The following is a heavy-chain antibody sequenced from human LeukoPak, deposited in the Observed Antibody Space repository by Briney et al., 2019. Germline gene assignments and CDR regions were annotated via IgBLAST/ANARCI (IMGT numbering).Heavy chain of an antibody. CDR2: INAHSGGT. CDR3: ARDRDSYGDYYFFFMDV. CDR1: GYTFNAYY. J-gene: IGHJ6*03. Sequence: ASVKVSCKASGYTFNAYYIHWVRQAPGQGLEWMGWINAHSGGTNSTQKFQDRVTMTRDTSISTVYMELSRLRSEDSALYYCARDRDSYGDYYFFFMDVWAKGTTVAVSS. D-gene: IGHD5-18*01. V-gene: IGHV1-2*02.